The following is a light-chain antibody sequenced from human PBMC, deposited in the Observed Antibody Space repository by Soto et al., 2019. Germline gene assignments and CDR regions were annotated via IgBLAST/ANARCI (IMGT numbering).Light chain of an antibody. Sequence: QSALTQPASVSGSPGQSITISCTGTSSDVCGYNYVSWYQQHPGKAPKLIIYEVSNRPSGVSNRFSGSKSGNTASLTISGLQAEDEADYYCSSYTSSNTYVFGTGTKLTVL. CDR3: SSYTSSNTYV. CDR1: SSDVCGYNY. J-gene: IGLJ1*01. V-gene: IGLV2-14*01. CDR2: EVS.